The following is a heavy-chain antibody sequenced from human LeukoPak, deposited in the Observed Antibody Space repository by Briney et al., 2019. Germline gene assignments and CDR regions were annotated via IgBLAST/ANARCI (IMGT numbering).Heavy chain of an antibody. CDR3: ATDMGSGYSPDFDY. J-gene: IGHJ4*02. Sequence: GGSLRLSCAASGFTFSSYSMNWVRQAPGKGLEWVSSISSSSSYIYYADSVRGRFTISRDNAKNSLYLQMNSLRAEDTAVYYCATDMGSGYSPDFDYWGQGTLVTVSS. CDR2: ISSSSSYI. CDR1: GFTFSSYS. V-gene: IGHV3-21*01. D-gene: IGHD3-3*01.